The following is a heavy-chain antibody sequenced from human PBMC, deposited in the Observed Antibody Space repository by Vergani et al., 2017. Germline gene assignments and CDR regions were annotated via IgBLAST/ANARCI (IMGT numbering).Heavy chain of an antibody. J-gene: IGHJ6*02. CDR3: ASEGPYCYGLDL. Sequence: QEQLQESGPGLVRPSQTLSLTCTLSGCAISNPDYHWSWNRQTPGKGLEWIGLIDYSGSTSYNPSVRGRLVISVDTSKNHFSLNLDSVTAADTAVYFCASEGPYCYGLDLWGQGTTVTVSS. CDR1: GCAISNPDYH. V-gene: IGHV4-30-4*08. D-gene: IGHD2-15*01. CDR2: IDYSGST.